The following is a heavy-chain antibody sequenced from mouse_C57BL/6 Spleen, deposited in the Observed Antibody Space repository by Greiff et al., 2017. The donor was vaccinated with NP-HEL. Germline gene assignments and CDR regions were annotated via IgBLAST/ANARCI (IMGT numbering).Heavy chain of an antibody. V-gene: IGHV1-76*01. CDR1: GYTFTDYY. D-gene: IGHD3-2*02. CDR3: AREGDSSGYDY. J-gene: IGHJ2*01. Sequence: VQLHQSGAELVRPGASVKLSCKASGYTFTDYYINWVKQRPGQGLEWIARIYPGSGNTYYNEKFKGKATLTAEKSSSTAYMQLSSLTSEDSAVYFCAREGDSSGYDYWGQGTTLTVSS. CDR2: IYPGSGNT.